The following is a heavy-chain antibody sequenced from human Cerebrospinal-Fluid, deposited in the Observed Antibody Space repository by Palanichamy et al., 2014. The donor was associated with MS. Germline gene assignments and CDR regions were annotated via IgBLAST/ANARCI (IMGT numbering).Heavy chain of an antibody. CDR1: GGSTFNSGYH. CDR3: ARLDPTEFICNRAVCQPGEYFQH. J-gene: IGHJ1*01. CDR2: IYYTGTT. V-gene: IGHV4-39*01. D-gene: IGHD2/OR15-2a*01. Sequence: QLQLQESGPGLVKPSETLSLTCTVSGGSTFNSGYHWGWIRQSPGKGLEWIGNIYYTGTTHYNPSLKSRVTISIDTSNNQFSLKLNSVTAADTAVYFCARLDPTEFICNRAVCQPGEYFQHWGQGTLYTVSS.